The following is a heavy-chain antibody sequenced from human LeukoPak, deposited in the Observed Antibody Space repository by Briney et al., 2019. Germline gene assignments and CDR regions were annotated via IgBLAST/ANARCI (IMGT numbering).Heavy chain of an antibody. CDR3: ARDLGLRGVTNWFDS. V-gene: IGHV1-46*01. J-gene: IGHJ5*01. CDR1: GYTFITYL. Sequence: GASVKVSCKASGYTFITYLMHWVRQAPGQGLEWMGMLNPSGGSTTYAQKLQGRLTMTRDTSTSTVSMELSSLRSEDTAVYYCARDLGLRGVTNWFDSWGQGTLVTVSS. CDR2: LNPSGGST. D-gene: IGHD3-10*01.